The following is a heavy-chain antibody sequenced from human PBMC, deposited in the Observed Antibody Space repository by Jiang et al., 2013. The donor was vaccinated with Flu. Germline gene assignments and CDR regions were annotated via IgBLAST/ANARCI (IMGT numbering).Heavy chain of an antibody. J-gene: IGHJ4*02. V-gene: IGHV5-51*01. D-gene: IGHD6-19*01. CDR1: GYRFTNYW. CDR2: IYPGDSDA. CDR3: ARLRFKSEAGFDY. Sequence: GAEVKKPEDSLKIPCKGSGYRFTNYWIAWVRQMPGKGLEWMGIIYPGDSDARYSPSFQGQVTLSADKSINTAYLQWSSLRASDTAMYYCARLRFKSEAGFDYVGQGTLVTVSS.